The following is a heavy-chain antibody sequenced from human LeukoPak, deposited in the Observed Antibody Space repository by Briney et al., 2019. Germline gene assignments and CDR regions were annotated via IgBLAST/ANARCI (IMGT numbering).Heavy chain of an antibody. CDR2: ISGSGGST. D-gene: IGHD2-2*02. CDR3: AGGYCSSTSCYTGYYYMDV. J-gene: IGHJ6*03. Sequence: PGGSLRLSCAASGFTFSSYAMSWVRQASGKGLEWVSAISGSGGSTYYADSVKGRFTISRDNSKNTLYLQMNSLRAEDTAVYYCAGGYCSSTSCYTGYYYMDVWGKGTTVTVSS. CDR1: GFTFSSYA. V-gene: IGHV3-23*01.